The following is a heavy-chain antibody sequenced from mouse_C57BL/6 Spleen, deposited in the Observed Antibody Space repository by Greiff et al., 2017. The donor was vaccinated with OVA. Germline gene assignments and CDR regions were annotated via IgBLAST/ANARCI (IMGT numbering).Heavy chain of an antibody. CDR3: ARSPLAQATRRNYFDY. V-gene: IGHV1-18*01. CDR1: GYTFTDYN. J-gene: IGHJ2*01. Sequence: VQLKESGPELVKPGASVKIPCKASGYTFTDYNMDWVKQSHGKSLEWIGDINPNNGGTIYNQKFKGKATLTVDKSSSTAYMELRSLTSEDTAVYYCARSPLAQATRRNYFDYWGQGTTLTVSS. D-gene: IGHD3-2*02. CDR2: INPNNGGT.